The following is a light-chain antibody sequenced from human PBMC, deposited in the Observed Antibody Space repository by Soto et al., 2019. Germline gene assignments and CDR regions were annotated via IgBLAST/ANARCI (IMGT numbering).Light chain of an antibody. Sequence: DIQMTQSPSTLSASVGDRVTITCRASQSIRSWLAWYQQRPGKAPKLLIYDASNLQSGVPLRLSGSGSGTEFTLTISSLQPDDFATYYCQQYNRYPYTFGQGTKLEIK. CDR2: DAS. J-gene: IGKJ2*01. V-gene: IGKV1-5*01. CDR1: QSIRSW. CDR3: QQYNRYPYT.